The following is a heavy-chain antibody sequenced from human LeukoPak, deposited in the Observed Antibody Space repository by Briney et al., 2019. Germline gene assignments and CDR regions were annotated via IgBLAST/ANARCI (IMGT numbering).Heavy chain of an antibody. CDR1: GFSFSSYN. D-gene: IGHD6-25*01. J-gene: IGHJ4*02. Sequence: GGSLRLSCAASGFSFSSYNMNWVRQTPGKGLEWVSSITSSSTYTFYADSVKGRFTISRDNARNSLYLQMNSLRAEDTAVYYCARDCGPHGSYSDYWGQGTLVTVSS. CDR2: ITSSSTYT. V-gene: IGHV3-21*01. CDR3: ARDCGPHGSYSDY.